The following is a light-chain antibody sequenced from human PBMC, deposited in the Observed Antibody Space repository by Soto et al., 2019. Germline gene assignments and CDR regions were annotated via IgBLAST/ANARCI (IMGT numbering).Light chain of an antibody. CDR3: HQYGGSPWT. CDR2: AAS. V-gene: IGKV3-20*01. CDR1: QSVASNY. Sequence: EIVLTQSPGTLSLSPGERVTLSCRASQSVASNYLAWYQQKPGQAPRLLIYAASGRATGIPDRFSGSGSGTDLSVTISRMEPEDFAVYYCHQYGGSPWTFGQGTKLEIK. J-gene: IGKJ1*01.